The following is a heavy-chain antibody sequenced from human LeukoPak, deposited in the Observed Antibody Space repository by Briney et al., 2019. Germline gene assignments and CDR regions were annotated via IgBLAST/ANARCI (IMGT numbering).Heavy chain of an antibody. V-gene: IGHV4-61*01. CDR1: GGSDSSGTYY. CDR3: ARDEDNSGRYYYYMDV. CDR2: IYHSGST. J-gene: IGHJ6*03. Sequence: SETLSLTCTVSGGSDSSGTYYWNWIRQPPGKGLEWFGYIYHSGSTNYNPSLKSRATISIDTSKNQFSLNLRYVTAADTAVYYCARDEDNSGRYYYYMDVWGKGTTVTVSS. D-gene: IGHD3-22*01.